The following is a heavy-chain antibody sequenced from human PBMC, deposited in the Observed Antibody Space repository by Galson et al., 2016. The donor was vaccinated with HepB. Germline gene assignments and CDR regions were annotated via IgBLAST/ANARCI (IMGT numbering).Heavy chain of an antibody. J-gene: IGHJ6*02. CDR1: GYNFNNYW. V-gene: IGHV5-51*01. D-gene: IGHD3-22*01. CDR3: ARRDGTYYYDSGGYYYLGLSYYYGMDV. Sequence: QSGAEVKKPGESLKISCKASGYNFNNYWIVWVRQMPGKGLEWMGSFSPGGSFGRYNPSLQGQVPMSDDKSITTAYLQWSSLKASDTAMYYCARRDGTYYYDSGGYYYLGLSYYYGMDVWGQGTTVTVSS. CDR2: FSPGGSFG.